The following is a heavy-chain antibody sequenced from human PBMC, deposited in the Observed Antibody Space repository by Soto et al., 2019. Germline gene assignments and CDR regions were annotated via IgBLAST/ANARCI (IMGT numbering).Heavy chain of an antibody. CDR1: GYIFTSYS. V-gene: IGHV1-3*05. CDR3: ARPMNYNDYLDS. J-gene: IGHJ4*02. D-gene: IGHD3-10*01. CDR2: IHGNDGTT. Sequence: QVQLVQSGAVEKKPGASVKVSCKTSGYIFTSYSMHWVRQAPGQRPERMGWIHGNDGTTKYSQDFQGRVPLTRDTSASTDYMELGSLRPEDTAVYYCARPMNYNDYLDSWGQGTLVTVSS.